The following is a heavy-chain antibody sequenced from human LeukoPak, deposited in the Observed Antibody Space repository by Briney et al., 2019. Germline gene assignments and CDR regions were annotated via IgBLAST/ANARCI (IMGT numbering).Heavy chain of an antibody. V-gene: IGHV3-15*07. CDR1: GFTYSNVW. D-gene: IGHD3-3*02. CDR2: IKTNAEGGTL. Sequence: GGSLRLSCAASGFTYSNVWMNWVRQAPGKGLEWVGRIKTNAEGGTLDYTAPVKGRFTISRDDSKNMLYLQMDSLEVEDTGMYYCTTGIDDEGGYWGQGTLVTVSS. CDR3: TTGIDDEGGY. J-gene: IGHJ4*02.